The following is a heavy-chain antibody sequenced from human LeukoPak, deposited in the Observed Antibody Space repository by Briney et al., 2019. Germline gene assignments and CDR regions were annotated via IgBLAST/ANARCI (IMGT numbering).Heavy chain of an antibody. CDR1: GGSISSGGYS. D-gene: IGHD5-18*01. J-gene: IGHJ4*02. CDR3: AIIPNTDPYYFDY. CDR2: IYHSGST. Sequence: PSQTLSLTCAVSGGSISSGGYSWSWIRQPPGKGLEWIGYIYHSGSTYYNPSLKSRVTISVDRSKNQFSLKLSSVTAADTAVYYCAIIPNTDPYYFDYWGQGTLVTVSS. V-gene: IGHV4-30-2*01.